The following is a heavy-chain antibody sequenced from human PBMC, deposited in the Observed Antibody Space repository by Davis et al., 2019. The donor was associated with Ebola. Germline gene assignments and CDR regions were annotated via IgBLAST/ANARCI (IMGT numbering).Heavy chain of an antibody. D-gene: IGHD3-3*01. CDR3: ARQQYDFWSGYVIDP. J-gene: IGHJ5*02. V-gene: IGHV4-34*01. CDR2: INHSGST. Sequence: PSGSLSLSCAVYGGSFSGYYWSWIRQPPGKGLEWIGEINHSGSTNYNPSLKSRVTISVDTSKNQFSLKLSSVTAADTAVYYCARQQYDFWSGYVIDPWGQGTLVTVSS. CDR1: GGSFSGYY.